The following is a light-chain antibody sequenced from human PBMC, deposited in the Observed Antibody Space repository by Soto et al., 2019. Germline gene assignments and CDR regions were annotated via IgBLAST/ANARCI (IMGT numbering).Light chain of an antibody. Sequence: DIPMTQSPSSVYASVGDRVTITCRASQGISRWLAWYQQKPGKAPKLLIYAASSLQSGVPSRFSGSGSGTDFTLTICSLQPEDFATYYCQQANSFPHAFGQGTKLEIK. V-gene: IGKV1-12*01. CDR2: AAS. CDR1: QGISRW. CDR3: QQANSFPHA. J-gene: IGKJ2*01.